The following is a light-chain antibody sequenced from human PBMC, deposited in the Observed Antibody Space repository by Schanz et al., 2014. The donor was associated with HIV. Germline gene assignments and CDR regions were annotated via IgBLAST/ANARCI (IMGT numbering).Light chain of an antibody. CDR2: AAS. CDR1: QTINNY. V-gene: IGKV1-39*01. CDR3: QQFHTYPYT. J-gene: IGKJ2*01. Sequence: DIQMTQSPSSLSASVGDRITITCRASQTINNYLNWYQQKPGKAPKLLIYAASSLQSGVPSRFSGSGSGTDFTLTISGLLPDDFATYFCQQFHTYPYTFGQGTRLEIK.